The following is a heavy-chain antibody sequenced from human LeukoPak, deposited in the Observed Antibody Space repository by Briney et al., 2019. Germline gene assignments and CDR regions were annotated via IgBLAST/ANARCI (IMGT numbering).Heavy chain of an antibody. V-gene: IGHV3-74*01. D-gene: IGHD1-26*01. CDR2: INTDGSSV. Sequence: GGSLRLSCAASGFTFSAYWMSWVRQAPGKGLVWLSRINTDGSSVDYAHSVKGRFTVSRDNSKSTLYLQMSNLRVDDTAIYYCATGRGTPLGFWGQGVLVTVSS. J-gene: IGHJ4*02. CDR3: ATGRGTPLGF. CDR1: GFTFSAYW.